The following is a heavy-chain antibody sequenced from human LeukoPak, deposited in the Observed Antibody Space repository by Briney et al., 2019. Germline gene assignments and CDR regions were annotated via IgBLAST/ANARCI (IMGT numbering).Heavy chain of an antibody. CDR2: INPNSGGI. D-gene: IGHD3-22*01. CDR1: GYTFTGYY. CDR3: ARDRLPYYYDSSGYLLDY. J-gene: IGHJ4*02. Sequence: ASVKVSCKASGYTFTGYYMHWVRQAPGQGLEWMGWINPNSGGINYAQKFQGRVTMTRDTSISTAYMELSRLRSDDTAVYYCARDRLPYYYDSSGYLLDYWGQGTLVTVSS. V-gene: IGHV1-2*02.